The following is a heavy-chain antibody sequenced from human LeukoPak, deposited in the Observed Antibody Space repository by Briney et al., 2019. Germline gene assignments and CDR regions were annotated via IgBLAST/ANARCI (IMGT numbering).Heavy chain of an antibody. V-gene: IGHV4-38-2*01. Sequence: PSETLSLXCAVSGFSISSGYYWGWIRQPPGKGLEWIGSIYHSGSTYYNPSLKSRVTISVDTSKNQFSLKLSSVTAADTAVYYCARQADFWSGYYMGVGHYFDYWGQGTLVTVSS. J-gene: IGHJ4*02. CDR1: GFSISSGYY. CDR3: ARQADFWSGYYMGVGHYFDY. CDR2: IYHSGST. D-gene: IGHD3-3*01.